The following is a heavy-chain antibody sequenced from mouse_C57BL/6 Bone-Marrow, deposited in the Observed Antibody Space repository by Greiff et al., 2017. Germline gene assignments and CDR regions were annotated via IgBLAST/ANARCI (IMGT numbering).Heavy chain of an antibody. D-gene: IGHD1-1*01. Sequence: VQLQQPGAELVRPGTSVKLSCKASGYTFTSYWMHWVKQRPGQGLEWIGVIDPSDSYTNYNQKFKGKATLTVDTSSSTAYMQLSSLTSEDSAVYYCAREDGRSFFDYWGQGTTLTVSS. CDR3: AREDGRSFFDY. CDR2: IDPSDSYT. CDR1: GYTFTSYW. J-gene: IGHJ2*01. V-gene: IGHV1-59*01.